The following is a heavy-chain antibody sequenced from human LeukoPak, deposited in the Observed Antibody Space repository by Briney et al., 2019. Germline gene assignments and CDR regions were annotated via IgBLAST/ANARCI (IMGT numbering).Heavy chain of an antibody. V-gene: IGHV3-30*04. CDR3: ARDRESTTIFDY. J-gene: IGHJ4*02. CDR2: ISYDGSNK. D-gene: IGHD5/OR15-5a*01. Sequence: PGGPLRLSCAASGFTFSSYAMHWVRQAPGKGLEWVAVISYDGSNKYYADSVKGRFTISRDNSKNTLYLQMNSLRAEDTAVYYCARDRESTTIFDYWGQGTLVTVSS. CDR1: GFTFSSYA.